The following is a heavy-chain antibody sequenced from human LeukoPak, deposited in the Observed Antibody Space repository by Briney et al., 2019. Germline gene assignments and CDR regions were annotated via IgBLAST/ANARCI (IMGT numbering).Heavy chain of an antibody. CDR3: ARALLGGWLQLAYDY. D-gene: IGHD5-24*01. Sequence: ASVKVSCKASGYIFTDYHIHWVRQAPGQGLEWMGWINPNSGGTNYAQKFQGRVTTTRDTSISTAYMELSRLRSEDTAVYYCARALLGGWLQLAYDYWGQGTLVTVSS. CDR2: INPNSGGT. V-gene: IGHV1-2*02. CDR1: GYIFTDYH. J-gene: IGHJ4*02.